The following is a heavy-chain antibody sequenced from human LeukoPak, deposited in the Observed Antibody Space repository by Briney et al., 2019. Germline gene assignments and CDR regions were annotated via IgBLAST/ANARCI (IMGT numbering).Heavy chain of an antibody. J-gene: IGHJ4*02. CDR2: IYYSGST. D-gene: IGHD4-17*01. Sequence: SQTLSLTCTVSGGSISSGGYCWSWIRQHPGKGLEWIGYIYYSGSTYYNPSLKSRVTISVGTSKNQFSLKLSSVTAADTAVYYCARTAALDYGDYAPYFDYWGQGTLVTVSS. CDR1: GGSISSGGYC. CDR3: ARTAALDYGDYAPYFDY. V-gene: IGHV4-31*03.